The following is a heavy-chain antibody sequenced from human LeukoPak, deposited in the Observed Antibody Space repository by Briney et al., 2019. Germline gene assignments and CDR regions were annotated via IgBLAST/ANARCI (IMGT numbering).Heavy chain of an antibody. D-gene: IGHD3-10*01. J-gene: IGHJ4*02. Sequence: PGGSLRLFCAASGFTFSSYWMHWVRQAPGKGLVWVSRINSDGSSTSYADSVKGRFTISRDNAKNTLYLQVNSLRAEDTAVYYCARVRAYNAVWYFDYWGQGTLVTVSS. CDR3: ARVRAYNAVWYFDY. CDR1: GFTFSSYW. V-gene: IGHV3-74*01. CDR2: INSDGSST.